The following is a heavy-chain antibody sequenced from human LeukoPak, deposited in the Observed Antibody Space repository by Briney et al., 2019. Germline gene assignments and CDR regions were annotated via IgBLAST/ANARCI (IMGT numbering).Heavy chain of an antibody. D-gene: IGHD3-10*01. CDR1: GGTFSSYA. Sequence: SVKVSCKASGGTFSSYAISWVRQAPGQGLEWMGGIIPIFGTANYAQKFQGRVTITTDESTSTAYMELSSLRSEDTAVYYCASLTTARYYYGSGSYFYYFDYWGQGTLVTVSP. V-gene: IGHV1-69*05. CDR2: IIPIFGTA. J-gene: IGHJ4*02. CDR3: ASLTTARYYYGSGSYFYYFDY.